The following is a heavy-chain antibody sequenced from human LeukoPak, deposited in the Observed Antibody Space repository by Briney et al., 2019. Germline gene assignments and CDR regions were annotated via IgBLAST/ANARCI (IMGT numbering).Heavy chain of an antibody. V-gene: IGHV3-74*01. J-gene: IGHJ3*02. CDR3: AAETSAWSAFDI. CDR1: GLTFSSHW. D-gene: IGHD6-19*01. CDR2: TDHDGKNT. Sequence: GESLTLSCAASGLTFSSHWMFWVRQAPGKGLVWVSQTDHDGKNTGYADSVKGRFTISRDNAKNTLYLQMNSLRAEDTAVYYCAAETSAWSAFDIWGQGTLVTVSA.